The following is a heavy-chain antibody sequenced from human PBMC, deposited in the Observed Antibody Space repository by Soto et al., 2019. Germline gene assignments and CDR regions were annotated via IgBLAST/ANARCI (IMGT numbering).Heavy chain of an antibody. D-gene: IGHD2-15*01. CDR1: GFTFDDYA. CDR2: ISWNSGSI. Sequence: SLRLSCAASGFTFDDYAMHWVRQAPGKGLEWVSGISWNSGSIGYADSVKGRFTISRDNAKNSLYLQMNSLRAEDTALYYCAKWGGRYCSGGSCYSSYYYGMDVWGQGTTVTVSS. J-gene: IGHJ6*02. CDR3: AKWGGRYCSGGSCYSSYYYGMDV. V-gene: IGHV3-9*01.